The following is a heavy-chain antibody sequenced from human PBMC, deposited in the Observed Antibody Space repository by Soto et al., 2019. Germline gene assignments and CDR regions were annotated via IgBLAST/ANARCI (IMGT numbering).Heavy chain of an antibody. CDR3: VRTDIVTTNWFDP. Sequence: QVHLQQWGAGLLKPSETLSLTCGVYGESFIGYYWTWIRQSPGKGLEWIGEINHGGSTNYNPSLKSRVTISIDTSKNQFSLKLTSVTAADTSVYYCVRTDIVTTNWFDPWGQGTLVTVPS. V-gene: IGHV4-34*01. CDR1: GESFIGYY. D-gene: IGHD5-12*01. J-gene: IGHJ5*02. CDR2: INHGGST.